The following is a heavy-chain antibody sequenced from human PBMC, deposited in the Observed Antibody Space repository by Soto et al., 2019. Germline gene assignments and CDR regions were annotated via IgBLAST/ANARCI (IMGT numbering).Heavy chain of an antibody. CDR2: IYSAGST. Sequence: QVQLQESGPGLVKPSETLSLTCTVSGGSISTYSWSWIRQPAGKGLEWIGRIYSAGSTNYNPSLKIRVTMSVDTSKNHVYLKLSSVTAADTAVYYCAREFFGVTPYFWGQGTLVTGSS. CDR1: GGSISTYS. V-gene: IGHV4-4*07. D-gene: IGHD3-3*01. J-gene: IGHJ4*02. CDR3: AREFFGVTPYF.